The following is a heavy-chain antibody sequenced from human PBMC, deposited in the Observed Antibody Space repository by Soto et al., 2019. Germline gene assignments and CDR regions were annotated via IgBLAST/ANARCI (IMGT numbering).Heavy chain of an antibody. CDR1: GGSFSGYY. D-gene: IGHD2-8*01. V-gene: IGHV4-34*01. Sequence: QVQLQQWGAGLLKPSETLSLTCAVYGGSFSGYYWSWIRQPPGKGLEWIGEINHSGSTNYNPSLKCRVTTSVDSSKNQFSLKLSSVTAAVTAVYYCARASRLEAVRADYWGQGPLVTASS. CDR3: ARASRLEAVRADY. J-gene: IGHJ4*02. CDR2: INHSGST.